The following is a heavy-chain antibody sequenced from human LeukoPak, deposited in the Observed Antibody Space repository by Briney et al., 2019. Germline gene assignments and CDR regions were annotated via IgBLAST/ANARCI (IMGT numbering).Heavy chain of an antibody. D-gene: IGHD3-3*01. J-gene: IGHJ5*02. Sequence: SGTLTLTCTASGVTINSYCESGMRQPAEKALEGIGCVYTSEWTKYNLSLKSRVTMSINPSKNQFSLMLRSVTAADTAVYYCAGVRSDYCIVWFSQFDPGGKGTLVSVPT. V-gene: IGHV4-4*07. CDR1: GVTINSYC. CDR2: VYTSEWT. CDR3: AGVRSDYCIVWFSQFDP.